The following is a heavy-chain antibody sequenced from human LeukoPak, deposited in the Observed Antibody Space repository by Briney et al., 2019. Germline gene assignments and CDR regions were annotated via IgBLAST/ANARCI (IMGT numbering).Heavy chain of an antibody. Sequence: PSQTLSLTCTVSGGSISSGGYYWSWIRQPPGKGLEWIGYIYHSGSTYYNPSLKSRVTISVDRSKNQFSLKLSSVTAADTAVYYCARGRVEAAFYYFDYWGQGTLVTVSS. V-gene: IGHV4-30-2*01. J-gene: IGHJ4*02. CDR3: ARGRVEAAFYYFDY. CDR1: GGSISSGGYY. CDR2: IYHSGST. D-gene: IGHD6-13*01.